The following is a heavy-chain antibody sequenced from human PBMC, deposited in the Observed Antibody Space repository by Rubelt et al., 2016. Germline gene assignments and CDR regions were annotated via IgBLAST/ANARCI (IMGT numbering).Heavy chain of an antibody. CDR3: ARVTTVTNDNWFDP. CDR2: IYYSGST. D-gene: IGHD4-17*01. J-gene: IGHJ5*02. CDR1: GGSISSSSYY. Sequence: QLQLQESGPGLVKPSETLSLTCTVSGGSISSSSYYWGWIRQPPGKGLEWIGSIYYSGSTYYNPSLKHRVTIPVDTSKNQFSLKLSSGTAADTAVYYCARVTTVTNDNWFDPWGQGTLVTVSS. V-gene: IGHV4-39*01.